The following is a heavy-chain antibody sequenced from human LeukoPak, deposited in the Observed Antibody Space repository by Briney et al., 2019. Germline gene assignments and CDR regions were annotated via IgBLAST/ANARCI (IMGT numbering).Heavy chain of an antibody. CDR1: GFTFSSYA. CDR3: AKTTTVVTNGNAPHPYYFDY. J-gene: IGHJ4*02. D-gene: IGHD4-23*01. CDR2: ISGSGGST. V-gene: IGHV3-23*01. Sequence: QTGGSLRLSCAASGFTFSSYAMSWVRQAPGKGLEWVSAISGSGGSTYYADSVKGRFTISRDNSKNTLYLQMNSLRAEDTAVYYCAKTTTVVTNGNAPHPYYFDYWGQGTLVTVSS.